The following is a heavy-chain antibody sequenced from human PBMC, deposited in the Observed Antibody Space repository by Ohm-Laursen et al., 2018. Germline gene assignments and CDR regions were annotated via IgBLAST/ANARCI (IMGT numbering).Heavy chain of an antibody. V-gene: IGHV3-33*06. Sequence: SLTLSFAASGFTFSSYGMHWDRQAPGKGLEWVAVIWYDGSNKYYPDSVKGRFTISRDNSKNTLYLQMNSLRAEDTAVYYCAKELRGEDAFDIGGQGTMVTVSS. CDR3: AKELRGEDAFDI. CDR1: GFTFSSYG. D-gene: IGHD3-16*01. J-gene: IGHJ3*02. CDR2: IWYDGSNK.